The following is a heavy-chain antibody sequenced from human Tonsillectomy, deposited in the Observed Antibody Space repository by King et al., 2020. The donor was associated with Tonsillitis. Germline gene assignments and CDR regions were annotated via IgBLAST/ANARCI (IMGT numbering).Heavy chain of an antibody. CDR1: GYTFTGHY. Sequence: QLVQSGAEVKKSGASVKVSCKASGYTFTGHYINWVRQAPGQGLEWMGWINPNSGGTNYAQKLQGRVTMNRDTAISTAYMELSRLRSDDTAVYYCATMGRIAVAKGEIQDYWDQGTLVTVSS. CDR3: ATMGRIAVAKGEIQDY. CDR2: INPNSGGT. D-gene: IGHD6-19*01. J-gene: IGHJ4*02. V-gene: IGHV1-2*02.